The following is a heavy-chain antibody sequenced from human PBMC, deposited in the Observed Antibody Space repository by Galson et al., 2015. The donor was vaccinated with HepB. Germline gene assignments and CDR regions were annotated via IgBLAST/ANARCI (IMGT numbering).Heavy chain of an antibody. CDR1: GFTASNNY. Sequence: SLRLSCAASGFTASNNYMSWVRQAPGKGLEWVSGIHKGGSTYYADSVKGRFTISRDNSKNTLYLQMNSLKTEDTAVYYCARDFRYSHGYHHYYYYGMDVWGQGATVTGSS. CDR2: IHKGGST. D-gene: IGHD5-18*01. J-gene: IGHJ6*01. CDR3: ARDFRYSHGYHHYYYYGMDV. V-gene: IGHV3-66*02.